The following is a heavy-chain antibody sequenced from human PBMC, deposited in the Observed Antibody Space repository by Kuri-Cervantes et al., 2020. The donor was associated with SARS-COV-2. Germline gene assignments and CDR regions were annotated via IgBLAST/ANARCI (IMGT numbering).Heavy chain of an antibody. V-gene: IGHV1-3*01. D-gene: IGHD1-26*01. CDR3: ARAEVGATYDY. Sequence: ASVKVSCKASGYTFTSYAMHWVRQAPGQRLEWMGWINAGNGNTKYSQKFQGRVTITRDTSASTTYMGLSSLRSEDTAAYYCARAEVGATYDYWGQGTLVTVSS. CDR1: GYTFTSYA. CDR2: INAGNGNT. J-gene: IGHJ4*02.